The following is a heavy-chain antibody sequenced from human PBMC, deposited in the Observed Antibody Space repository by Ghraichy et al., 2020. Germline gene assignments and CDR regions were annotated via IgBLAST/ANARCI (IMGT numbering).Heavy chain of an antibody. Sequence: GGSLRLSCAGSGFTFSSYWMHWIRQAPGKGLEWVSRIKTDGSTKVYADSVKGRFTISRDNAKNTLYLEMNSLRSEDTAVYYCARDLSWVLFDQLGQGTLVTVSS. CDR2: IKTDGSTK. V-gene: IGHV3-74*01. D-gene: IGHD2-8*01. CDR1: GFTFSSYW. CDR3: ARDLSWVLFDQ. J-gene: IGHJ4*02.